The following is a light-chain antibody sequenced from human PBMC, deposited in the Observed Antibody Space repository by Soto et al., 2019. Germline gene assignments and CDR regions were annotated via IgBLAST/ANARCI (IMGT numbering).Light chain of an antibody. CDR1: QSISSW. CDR2: DAS. CDR3: QQYNSYWT. J-gene: IGKJ1*01. V-gene: IGKV1-5*01. Sequence: DIQITQSPSTLSSSVADRVTITCRASQSISSWLAWYQQKPGKAPKLLIYDASSLESGVPSRFSGSGSGTEFTLTISSLQPDDFATYYCQQYNSYWTFGQGTKVDI.